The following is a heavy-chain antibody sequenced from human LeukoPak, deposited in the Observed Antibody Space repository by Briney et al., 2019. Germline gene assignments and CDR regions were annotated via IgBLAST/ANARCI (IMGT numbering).Heavy chain of an antibody. CDR2: IGGSGDST. D-gene: IGHD1-14*01. J-gene: IGHJ4*02. CDR3: ARTWSFDY. V-gene: IGHV3-23*01. CDR1: GFTFSNYG. Sequence: GGSLRLSCGASGFTFSNYGMSWVRQAPGKGLEWVSAIGGSGDSTNYADSVKGRFAIPRDNSKNTLYLQMNSLRVEDTAVYYCARTWSFDYWGQGTLVTVSS.